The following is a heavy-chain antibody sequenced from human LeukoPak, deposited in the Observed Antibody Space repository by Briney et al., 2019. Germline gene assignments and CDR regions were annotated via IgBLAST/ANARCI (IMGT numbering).Heavy chain of an antibody. CDR1: GDSINSSNW. D-gene: IGHD1-26*01. CDR2: IYHSGNT. CDR3: ARAGGGTYYFDF. Sequence: SGTLSLTCAVSGDSINSSNWWNWVRQPPGQGLEWIAEIYHSGNTNYNPSLKSRVTISLDKSKSQFSLKLTSVTAADTAVYFCARAGGGTYYFDFWGQGILVIVSS. J-gene: IGHJ4*02. V-gene: IGHV4-4*02.